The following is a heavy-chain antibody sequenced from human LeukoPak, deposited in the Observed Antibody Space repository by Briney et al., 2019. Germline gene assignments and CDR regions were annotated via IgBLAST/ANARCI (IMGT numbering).Heavy chain of an antibody. Sequence: PGGSLRLSCAASGFTFSSYAMHWVRQAPGKGLEWVAVISYDGSNKYYADSVKGRFTISRDNSKNTLYLQMNSLRAEDTAVYYCAKGDCSSTSCSTFDYWGQGTLVTVSS. CDR3: AKGDCSSTSCSTFDY. V-gene: IGHV3-30-3*01. CDR1: GFTFSSYA. D-gene: IGHD2-2*01. CDR2: ISYDGSNK. J-gene: IGHJ4*02.